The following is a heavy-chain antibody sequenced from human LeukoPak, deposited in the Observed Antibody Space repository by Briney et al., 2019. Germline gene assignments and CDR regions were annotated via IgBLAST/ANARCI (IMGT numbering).Heavy chain of an antibody. CDR1: GFTVSSNY. J-gene: IGHJ4*02. D-gene: IGHD6-13*01. Sequence: PGGSLRLSCAASGFTVSSNYMSWVRQAPGKGLEWVSVIYSGGSTYYADSVKGRFTISRDNSKNTLYLQMNSLRAEDTALYYCAKGYSSSWYGVFDYWGQGTLVTVSS. CDR3: AKGYSSSWYGVFDY. V-gene: IGHV3-53*01. CDR2: IYSGGST.